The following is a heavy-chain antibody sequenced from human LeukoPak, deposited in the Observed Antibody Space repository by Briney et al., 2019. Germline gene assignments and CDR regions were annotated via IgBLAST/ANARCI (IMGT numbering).Heavy chain of an antibody. J-gene: IGHJ5*02. Sequence: PGGSLRLSCAVSGFTFSRYSMNWVRQAPGKGLEWVSFISTSSSYIYYADSVKGRFTISRDNSKNTLYLQMNSLRAEDTAVYYCAKGLRHYDILTGYYSGSEWFDPWGQGTLVTVSS. CDR3: AKGLRHYDILTGYYSGSEWFDP. CDR2: ISTSSSYI. V-gene: IGHV3-21*01. CDR1: GFTFSRYS. D-gene: IGHD3-9*01.